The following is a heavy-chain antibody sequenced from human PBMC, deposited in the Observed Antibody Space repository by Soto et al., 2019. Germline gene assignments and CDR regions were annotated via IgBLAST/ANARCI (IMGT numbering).Heavy chain of an antibody. CDR1: GGTFSSYA. CDR3: ARTPYYAFWLGQPIMHT. CDR2: IIPIFGTA. D-gene: IGHD3-3*01. J-gene: IGHJ5*02. Sequence: SSVKVSCKASGGTFSSYAISWVRQAPGQGLEWMGGIIPIFGTANYAQKFQGRVTITADESTSTAYMELSSLRSEETAVYYCARTPYYAFWLGQPIMHTWGQGTLVTVSP. V-gene: IGHV1-69*13.